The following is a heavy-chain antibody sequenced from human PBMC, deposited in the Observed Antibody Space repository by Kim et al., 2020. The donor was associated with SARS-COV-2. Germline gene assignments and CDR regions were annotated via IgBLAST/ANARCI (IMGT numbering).Heavy chain of an antibody. D-gene: IGHD6-6*01. CDR3: AKPIVARTIYYFDY. Sequence: ADSVKGRFTISRDNSKNTLYLQMNSLRAEDTAVYYCAKPIVARTIYYFDYWGQGTLVTVSS. J-gene: IGHJ4*02. V-gene: IGHV3-23*01.